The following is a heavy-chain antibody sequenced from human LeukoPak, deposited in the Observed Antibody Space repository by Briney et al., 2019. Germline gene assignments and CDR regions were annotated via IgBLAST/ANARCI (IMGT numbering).Heavy chain of an antibody. Sequence: PGGSLRLSCAASGFTFSSYSMNWVRQAPGKGLEWVSYISSRSRTIYYADSVKGRFTISRDNAKNSLYLQMNSLRAEDTDVYYCARDEYYYDSSGYYFPGGLHYWGQGNLVTVSS. CDR2: ISSRSRTI. D-gene: IGHD3-22*01. V-gene: IGHV3-48*01. CDR3: ARDEYYYDSSGYYFPGGLHY. CDR1: GFTFSSYS. J-gene: IGHJ4*02.